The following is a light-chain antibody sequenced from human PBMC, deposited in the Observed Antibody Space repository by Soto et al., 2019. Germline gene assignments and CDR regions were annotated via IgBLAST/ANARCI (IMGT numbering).Light chain of an antibody. V-gene: IGKV3-20*01. Sequence: EIVVTQSPAILSVSPGERATLSCRASQRVSSSYVAWYQQKPGQAPRLLIYGGSSRATGIPDRFSGSGSGTDFTLTISRLEPEDFAVYYCHQYGSSSWTFGQGTKVDIK. CDR3: HQYGSSSWT. CDR1: QRVSSSY. J-gene: IGKJ1*01. CDR2: GGS.